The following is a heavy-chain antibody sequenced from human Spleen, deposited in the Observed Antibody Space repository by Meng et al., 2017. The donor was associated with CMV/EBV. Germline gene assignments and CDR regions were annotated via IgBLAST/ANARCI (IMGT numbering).Heavy chain of an antibody. V-gene: IGHV3-21*01. D-gene: IGHD3-3*01. CDR3: TRSYDFWSGLRYYYYYYGMDV. J-gene: IGHJ6*02. CDR1: GFIFNSYT. CDR2: ISSSSSYI. Sequence: GGPLRLSCAGSGFIFNSYTMDWVRQAPGKGLEWVSSISSSSSYIYYADSVKGRFTISRDNSKKMLYLQMNSLTAEETAVYFCTRSYDFWSGLRYYYYYYGMDVWGQGTTVTVSS.